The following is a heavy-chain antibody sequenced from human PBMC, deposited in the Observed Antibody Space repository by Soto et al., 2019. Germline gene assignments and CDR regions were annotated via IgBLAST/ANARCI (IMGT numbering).Heavy chain of an antibody. V-gene: IGHV3-33*01. J-gene: IGHJ4*02. CDR3: ARVSEGGSYYGGLDY. CDR2: IWYDGNIK. CDR1: GFTFSSYG. Sequence: QVQLVESGGGVVQPGRSLRLSCAASGFTFSSYGMHWVRQAPGKGLEWVAVIWYDGNIKYYADSVKGRFTISRDNSKNTLFLQMNSLRAEDTAVYYCARVSEGGSYYGGLDYWGQGTQVTVSS. D-gene: IGHD1-26*01.